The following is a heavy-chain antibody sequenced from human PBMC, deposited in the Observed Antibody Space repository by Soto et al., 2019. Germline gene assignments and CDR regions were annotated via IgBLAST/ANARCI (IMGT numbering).Heavy chain of an antibody. V-gene: IGHV1-69*08. J-gene: IGHJ4*02. CDR2: IIPILGIA. CDR1: GGTFSSYT. CDR3: ARDDNYGGSDY. Sequence: QVQLVQSGAEVKKPGSSVKVSCKASGGTFSSYTISWVRQAPGQGLEWMGRIIPILGIANYAQKFQGRVTXTXGKSTSTAYMELSSLRSEDTAVYYCARDDNYGGSDYWGQGTLVTVSS. D-gene: IGHD4-17*01.